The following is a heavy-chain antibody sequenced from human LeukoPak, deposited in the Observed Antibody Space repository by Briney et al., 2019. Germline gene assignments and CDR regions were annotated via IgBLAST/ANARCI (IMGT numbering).Heavy chain of an antibody. CDR3: ARHRYSSSWPLDY. J-gene: IGHJ4*02. CDR2: IYYSGST. D-gene: IGHD6-13*01. CDR1: GGSISSYY. V-gene: IGHV4-59*08. Sequence: SETLSLTCTVSGGSISSYYWSWIRQPPGKGLEWIGYIYYSGSTNYNPSLKSRVNISVDTSKNQFSLKLSSVTAADTAVYYCARHRYSSSWPLDYWGQGTLVNVSS.